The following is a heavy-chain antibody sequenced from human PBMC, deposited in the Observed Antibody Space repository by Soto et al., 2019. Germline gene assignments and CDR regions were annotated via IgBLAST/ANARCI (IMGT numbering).Heavy chain of an antibody. Sequence: GGSLRLTCSASGFTFSSYGMHWVRQAPGKGLEWVAVIWYDGSNKYYADSVKGRFTISRDNSKNTLYLQMNSLRTEDTAVYYCARGSVATMVRAPGDYYYGMDVWGQGTTVTVSS. V-gene: IGHV3-33*01. D-gene: IGHD3-10*01. CDR3: ARGSVATMVRAPGDYYYGMDV. J-gene: IGHJ6*02. CDR2: IWYDGSNK. CDR1: GFTFSSYG.